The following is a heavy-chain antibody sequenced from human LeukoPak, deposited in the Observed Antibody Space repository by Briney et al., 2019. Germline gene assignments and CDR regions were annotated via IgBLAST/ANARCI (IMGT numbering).Heavy chain of an antibody. CDR2: ISGSGGST. J-gene: IGHJ4*02. CDR1: GFTFSSYA. D-gene: IGHD6-19*01. CDR3: AKESFWDSSGWSDY. Sequence: GGSLRLSCAASGFTFSSYAMSWVRQAPGKGLEWVSAISGSGGSTYYADSEKGRFTISRDNSKNTLYLQMNSLRAEDTAVYYCAKESFWDSSGWSDYWGQGTLVTVSS. V-gene: IGHV3-23*01.